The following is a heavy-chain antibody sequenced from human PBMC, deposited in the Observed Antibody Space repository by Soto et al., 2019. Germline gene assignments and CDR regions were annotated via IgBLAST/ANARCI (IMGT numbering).Heavy chain of an antibody. J-gene: IGHJ4*02. D-gene: IGHD6-19*01. V-gene: IGHV4-39*01. Sequence: PSETLSLTCRVSGDSISDTIYYLGWVRQPPGKGLEWIGSIHYSGTTQFHPSLKTRVTISVDTSKNEFSLRLRSVTAADTAVYYCVRHWKAVAAAMPDWGQGIPVTVSS. CDR2: IHYSGTT. CDR1: GDSISDTIYY. CDR3: VRHWKAVAAAMPD.